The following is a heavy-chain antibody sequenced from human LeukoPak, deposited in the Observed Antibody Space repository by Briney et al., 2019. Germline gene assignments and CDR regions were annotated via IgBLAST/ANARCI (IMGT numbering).Heavy chain of an antibody. Sequence: PGGSLRLSCAASGFTFSSYWMSWVRQAPGTGLEWVANIKQDGSEKYYVDSVKGRFTISRDNAKNSLYLQMNSLRAEDTAVYYCARDEHYYDSSGYSNWFDPWGQGTLVTVSS. CDR2: IKQDGSEK. CDR1: GFTFSSYW. J-gene: IGHJ5*02. D-gene: IGHD3-22*01. V-gene: IGHV3-7*01. CDR3: ARDEHYYDSSGYSNWFDP.